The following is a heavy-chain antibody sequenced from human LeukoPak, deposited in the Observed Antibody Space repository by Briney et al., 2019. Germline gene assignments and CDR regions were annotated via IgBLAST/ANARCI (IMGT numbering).Heavy chain of an antibody. CDR2: IKADGSGT. CDR3: ATWVFYHNLDV. J-gene: IGHJ6*02. D-gene: IGHD2/OR15-2a*01. V-gene: IGHV3-43*02. CDR1: GFTIGPYA. Sequence: GGSLRLSCAASGFTIGPYAMYWVRQGPGRGLEWVSVIKADGSGTFYADSVRGRFATSRDDSKNSLYLQMNSLTSEDTALYYCATWVFYHNLDVWGQRTTVIVSS.